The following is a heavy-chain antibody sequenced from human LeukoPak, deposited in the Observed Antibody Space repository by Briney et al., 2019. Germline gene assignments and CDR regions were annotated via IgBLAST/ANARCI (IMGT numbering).Heavy chain of an antibody. CDR1: GGSFSGYY. CDR3: ASTSLSIAVAGTETS. D-gene: IGHD6-19*01. Sequence: SETLSLTCAVYGGSFSGYYWSWIRQPPGKGLEWIGEINHSGSTNYNPSLKSRVTISVDTSKNQFSLKLSSVTAADTAVYYCASTSLSIAVAGTETSWGQGTLVTVSS. V-gene: IGHV4-34*01. CDR2: INHSGST. J-gene: IGHJ4*02.